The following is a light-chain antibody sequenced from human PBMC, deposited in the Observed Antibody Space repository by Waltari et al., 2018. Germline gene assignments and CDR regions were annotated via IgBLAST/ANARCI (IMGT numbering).Light chain of an antibody. CDR3: QVWDSTIMV. J-gene: IGLJ2*01. CDR2: RDI. Sequence: SYELTQPLSVSVALGQTASIACGGNNIGSKSVHRYQQKPGQAPVFVIYRDIQRPSGVHERFAGSNSDHTATLTISTAQAGDDADYYCQVWDSTIMVFGGGTKLTVL. CDR1: NIGSKS. V-gene: IGLV3-9*01.